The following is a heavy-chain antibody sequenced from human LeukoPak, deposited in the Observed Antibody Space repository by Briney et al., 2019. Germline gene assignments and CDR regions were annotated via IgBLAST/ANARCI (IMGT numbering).Heavy chain of an antibody. CDR1: GFTFSSYS. CDR3: ARSSYSSSSSV. Sequence: GGSLRLSCAASGFTFSSYSMNWVRQAPGKGLEWVSYISSSSSSTIYYAVSVKGRFTISRDNAKNSLYLQMNSLKAEDTAVYYCARSSYSSSSSVWGQGTMVTVSS. V-gene: IGHV3-48*01. D-gene: IGHD6-6*01. J-gene: IGHJ3*01. CDR2: ISSSSSSTI.